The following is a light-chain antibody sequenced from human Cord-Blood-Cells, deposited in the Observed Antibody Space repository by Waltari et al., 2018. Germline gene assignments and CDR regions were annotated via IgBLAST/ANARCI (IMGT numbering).Light chain of an antibody. CDR1: RINVGGYNH. J-gene: IGLJ1*01. Sequence: QSARTQPAPVPGSPGPSITLSCPGTRINVGGYNHAPWYQQHPGKAPKLMLYDVSNRPSGVSNRFSGSKSGNTASLTISGLQAEDEADYYCSSYTSSSTYVFGTGTKVTVL. V-gene: IGLV2-14*03. CDR2: DVS. CDR3: SSYTSSSTYV.